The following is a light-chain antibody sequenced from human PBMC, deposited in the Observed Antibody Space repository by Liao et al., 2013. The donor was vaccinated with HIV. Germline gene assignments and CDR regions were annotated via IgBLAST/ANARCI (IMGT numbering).Light chain of an antibody. CDR2: QDA. V-gene: IGLV3-1*01. CDR1: ELGDKY. CDR3: QAWDRNTVI. Sequence: SYELTQPPSVSVSPGQTASIPCSGDELGDKYACWYQQKPGQSPVLVIYQDAKRPSGIPERFSGSNSGNTATLTISGTQAMDEADFYCQAWDRNTVIFGGGTKLTVL. J-gene: IGLJ2*01.